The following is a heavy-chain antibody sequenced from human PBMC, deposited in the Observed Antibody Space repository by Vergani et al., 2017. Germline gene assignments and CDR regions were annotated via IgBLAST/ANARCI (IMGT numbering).Heavy chain of an antibody. CDR3: AKDADSGYDYAQDY. Sequence: EVQLLESGGGLVQPGGSLRLSCAASGFTFSSDAMSWVRQAPGKGLEWVSAISGSGGSTYYADSVKGRFTISRANSKNTLYLQMNSLRAEDTSVYYCAKDADSGYDYAQDYWGQGTLVTVSS. CDR2: ISGSGGST. J-gene: IGHJ4*02. D-gene: IGHD5-12*01. CDR1: GFTFSSDA. V-gene: IGHV3-23*01.